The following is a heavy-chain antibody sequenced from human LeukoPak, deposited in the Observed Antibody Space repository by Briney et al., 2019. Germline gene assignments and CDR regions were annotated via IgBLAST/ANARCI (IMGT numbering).Heavy chain of an antibody. Sequence: NSSETLSLTCTVSGGSISSSYWSWIRQPPGKGLEWIGYIYYSGSTNYNPSLKSRVTISVDTSKNQFSLKLSSVTAADTAVYYCASATIFGAAYAFDIWGQGTMVTVSS. CDR2: IYYSGST. D-gene: IGHD3-3*01. CDR1: GGSISSSY. J-gene: IGHJ3*02. CDR3: ASATIFGAAYAFDI. V-gene: IGHV4-59*01.